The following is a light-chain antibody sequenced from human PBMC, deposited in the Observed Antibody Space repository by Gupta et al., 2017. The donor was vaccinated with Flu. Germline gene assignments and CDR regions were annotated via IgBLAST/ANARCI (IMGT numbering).Light chain of an antibody. CDR3: AAWDDSLSGWV. CDR2: RNN. V-gene: IGLV1-47*01. CDR1: SSNIGSNY. Sequence: QSVLPQPPSASGTPGQRVTISCSGSSSNIGSNYVYWYQQLPGTAPKLLIYRNNQRPSGVPDRFSGSKSCTSASLAISGLRSEDEADYYCAAWDDSLSGWVFGGGTKLTVL. J-gene: IGLJ3*02.